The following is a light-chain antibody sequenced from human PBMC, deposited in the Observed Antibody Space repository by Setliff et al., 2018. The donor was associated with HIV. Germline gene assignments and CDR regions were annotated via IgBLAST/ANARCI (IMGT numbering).Light chain of an antibody. V-gene: IGLV2-23*02. J-gene: IGLJ1*01. CDR1: TSDVGSYDL. Sequence: SALTQPASVSGSPGQSITISCTGTTSDVGSYDLVSWYQQHPGKAPKLMIYEVTRRPSGVSNRFSGSKSGNTASLTISGLQAEDEADYYCCSYAGSSTYYVFGTGDQGHRP. CDR3: CSYAGSSTYYV. CDR2: EVT.